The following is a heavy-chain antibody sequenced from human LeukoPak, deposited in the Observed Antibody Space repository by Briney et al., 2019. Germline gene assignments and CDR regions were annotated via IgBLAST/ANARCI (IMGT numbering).Heavy chain of an antibody. CDR3: ARDRDGPNCYIDV. CDR2: IKSDGTGA. J-gene: IGHJ6*03. D-gene: IGHD5-24*01. CDR1: GFSFSNYW. Sequence: GGSLRLSCAASGFSFSNYWMVWVREVPEKGLEWVSRIKSDGTGATYADSVNGRFTISRDNAEKTLYLRMNSLRAEDTAIYYCARDRDGPNCYIDVWGKGTTVTVSS. V-gene: IGHV3-74*01.